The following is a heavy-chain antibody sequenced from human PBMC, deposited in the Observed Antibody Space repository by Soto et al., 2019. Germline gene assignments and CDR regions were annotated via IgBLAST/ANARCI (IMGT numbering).Heavy chain of an antibody. J-gene: IGHJ4*02. V-gene: IGHV4-34*01. CDR3: ARNYDFWSGYFPFDY. CDR1: GGSFSGYY. Sequence: QVQLQQWGAGLLKPSETLSLTCAVYGGSFSGYYWSWIRQPPGKGLEWIGEINHSGSTNYNPSLKSRVTISVDTSKNHFSLKLSSVTAADTAVYYCARNYDFWSGYFPFDYWGQGTLVTVSS. CDR2: INHSGST. D-gene: IGHD3-3*01.